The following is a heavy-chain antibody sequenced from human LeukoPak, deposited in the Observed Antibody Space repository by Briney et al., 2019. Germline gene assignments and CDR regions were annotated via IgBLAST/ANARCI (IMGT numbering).Heavy chain of an antibody. CDR1: GFTFSSYG. Sequence: GGSLRLSCAASGFTFSSYGMHWVRQAPGKGLEWVADIWYDGSNKYYADSVKGRFTISRDNSKNTLYLQMNSLRAEDTAVYYCAKSDDYGDYGTSDYWGQGTLVTVSS. V-gene: IGHV3-33*06. CDR3: AKSDDYGDYGTSDY. CDR2: IWYDGSNK. J-gene: IGHJ4*02. D-gene: IGHD4-17*01.